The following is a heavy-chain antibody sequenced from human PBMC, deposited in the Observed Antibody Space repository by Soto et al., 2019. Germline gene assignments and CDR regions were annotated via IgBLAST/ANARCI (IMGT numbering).Heavy chain of an antibody. J-gene: IGHJ6*02. D-gene: IGHD2-15*01. CDR3: ARDKARLQLGGNYYYILDV. V-gene: IGHV1-69*12. Sequence: QVQLDQSGAEVKKPGSSVKLSCKASGGTFSNSAISWVRQAPGQGLEWMGGIMPVFRTPDYAQKFQGRVTITADESTTTAYMELSGLKPDDTAVYYCARDKARLQLGGNYYYILDVWGQGTKVTRSS. CDR1: GGTFSNSA. CDR2: IMPVFRTP.